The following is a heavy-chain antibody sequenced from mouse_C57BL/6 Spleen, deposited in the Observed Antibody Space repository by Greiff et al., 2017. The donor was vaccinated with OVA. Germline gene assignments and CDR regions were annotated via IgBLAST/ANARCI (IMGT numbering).Heavy chain of an antibody. J-gene: IGHJ1*03. Sequence: QVQLQQPGAELVKPGASVKLSCKASGYTFTSYWMQWVKQRPGQGLEWIGEIDPSDSYTNYNQKFKGKATLTVDTSSSTAYMQLSSLTSEDSAVYCCATPSITTGYFDVWGTGTTVTVSS. CDR1: GYTFTSYW. CDR3: ATPSITTGYFDV. CDR2: IDPSDSYT. D-gene: IGHD1-1*01. V-gene: IGHV1-50*01.